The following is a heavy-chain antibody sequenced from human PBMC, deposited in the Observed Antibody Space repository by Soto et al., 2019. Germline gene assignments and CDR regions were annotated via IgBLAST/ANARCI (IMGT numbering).Heavy chain of an antibody. CDR2: IIPIFGTA. V-gene: IGHV1-69*01. J-gene: IGHJ4*02. Sequence: QVQLVQSGAEVKKPGSSVKVSCKASGGTFSSYAISWVRQAPGQGLEWMGGIIPIFGTANYAQKFQGRVTSTADEATSTAYMELSSLRSEDTAVYYCARGVGRRWFGEPPTPDYWGQGTLVTVSS. CDR1: GGTFSSYA. D-gene: IGHD3-10*01. CDR3: ARGVGRRWFGEPPTPDY.